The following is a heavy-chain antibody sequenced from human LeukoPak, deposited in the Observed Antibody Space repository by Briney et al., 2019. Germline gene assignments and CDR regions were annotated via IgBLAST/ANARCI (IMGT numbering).Heavy chain of an antibody. D-gene: IGHD1-14*01. CDR3: ARDLNREDFDY. V-gene: IGHV3-33*01. CDR1: GFGFSNYD. CDR2: IWLDGSAT. J-gene: IGHJ4*02. Sequence: GGSLRLSCEASGFGFSNYDMHWVRQAPGKGLEWVAIIWLDGSATYYGDSVKGRFTISRDNSKNILYLQMNDLRVEDTAVYYCARDLNREDFDYWGQGTLVAVSS.